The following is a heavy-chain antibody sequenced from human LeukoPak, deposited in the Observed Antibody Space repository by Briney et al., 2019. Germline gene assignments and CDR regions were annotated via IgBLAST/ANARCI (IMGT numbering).Heavy chain of an antibody. CDR1: EFSVGSNY. J-gene: IGHJ5*02. CDR2: ISSSSSYI. CDR3: ARGVNWFDP. D-gene: IGHD6-13*01. Sequence: GGSLRLSCAASEFSVGSNYMTWVRQAPGKGLEWVSSISSSSSYIYYADSVKGRFTISRDNAKNSLYLQMNSLRAEDTAVYYCARGVNWFDPWGQGTLVTVSS. V-gene: IGHV3-21*01.